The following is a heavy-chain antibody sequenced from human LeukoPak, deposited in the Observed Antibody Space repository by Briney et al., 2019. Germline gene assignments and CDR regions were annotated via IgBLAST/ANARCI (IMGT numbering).Heavy chain of an antibody. CDR2: IYPGDSDT. Sequence: GESLKISCKGSGYSFSTYWIAWVRQMPGKGLEWMGIIYPGDSDTRYSPSFQGQFTISADKSISTAYLQWSSLKASDSAIYYCAGAAAGTAIDSWGQGTLITVSS. CDR3: AGAAAGTAIDS. D-gene: IGHD6-13*01. CDR1: GYSFSTYW. V-gene: IGHV5-51*01. J-gene: IGHJ4*02.